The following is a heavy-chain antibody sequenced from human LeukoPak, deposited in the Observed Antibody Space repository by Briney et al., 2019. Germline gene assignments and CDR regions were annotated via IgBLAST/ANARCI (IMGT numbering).Heavy chain of an antibody. J-gene: IGHJ4*02. Sequence: GGSLRLSCEASGFTFSSYWMHWIRHAPGKGLVWVSRIFRDGTNPAYADSVKGRFTISRDNAKNTLYLQMNSLRAEDTAMYYCAALDHGHDYWGQGTLVSVST. CDR1: GFTFSSYW. V-gene: IGHV3-74*01. CDR2: IFRDGTNP. CDR3: AALDHGHDY.